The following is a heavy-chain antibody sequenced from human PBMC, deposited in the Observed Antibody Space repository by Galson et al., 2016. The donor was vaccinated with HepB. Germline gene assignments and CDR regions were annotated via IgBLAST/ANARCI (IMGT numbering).Heavy chain of an antibody. CDR1: GFTFRTYW. CDR2: ISSDGLTT. V-gene: IGHV3-74*03. CDR3: ARDRTRRGPTTFDN. Sequence: SLRLSCAASGFTFRTYWMHWVRQSPGMGLVWVPRISSDGLTTTYADSVKGRFTISRDNGRNTLYLQMNSLRAEDTGVYYCARDRTRRGPTTFDNWGQGTLVTVSS. D-gene: IGHD1-26*01. J-gene: IGHJ4*02.